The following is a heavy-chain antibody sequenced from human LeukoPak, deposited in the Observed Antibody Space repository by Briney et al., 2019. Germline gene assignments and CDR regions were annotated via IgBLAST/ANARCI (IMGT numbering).Heavy chain of an antibody. Sequence: GASVKVSCKASGYTFASYYMHWVRQAPGQGLEWMGIINPSGGSTSYAQKFQGRVTMTRDTSISTAYMELSRLRSDDTAVYYCARGNIAVAGTGGFVGYWGQGTLVTVSS. V-gene: IGHV1-46*01. CDR3: ARGNIAVAGTGGFVGY. D-gene: IGHD6-19*01. CDR1: GYTFASYY. J-gene: IGHJ4*02. CDR2: INPSGGST.